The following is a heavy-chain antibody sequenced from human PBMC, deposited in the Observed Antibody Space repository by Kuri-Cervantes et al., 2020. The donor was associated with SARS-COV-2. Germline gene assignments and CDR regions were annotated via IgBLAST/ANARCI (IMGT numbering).Heavy chain of an antibody. J-gene: IGHJ4*02. D-gene: IGHD2-21*01. CDR1: GFSVSNNY. V-gene: IGHV3-66*01. Sequence: GESLKISCVASGFSVSNNYMSWVRQAPGKGLEWVSVIYSGGNTYYADSVKGRFTISRDNSQNTLHLQMKSLRDGDTAIYYCAKDRAGVHDFWGQGTLVTVSS. CDR2: IYSGGNT. CDR3: AKDRAGVHDF.